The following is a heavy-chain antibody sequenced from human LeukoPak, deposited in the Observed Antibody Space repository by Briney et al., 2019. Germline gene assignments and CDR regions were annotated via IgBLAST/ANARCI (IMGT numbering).Heavy chain of an antibody. CDR1: GFTFSSYA. CDR2: ISGSGGST. CDR3: AKAICRGGDCYNFDY. J-gene: IGHJ4*02. V-gene: IGHV3-23*01. Sequence: PGGSLRLSCAASGFTFSSYAMSWDRQAPGKGLEWVSAISGSGGSTYYADSVKGRFTISRDNSKNTLYLQMNSLRAEDTAVYYCAKAICRGGDCYNFDYWGQGTLVTVSS. D-gene: IGHD2-21*02.